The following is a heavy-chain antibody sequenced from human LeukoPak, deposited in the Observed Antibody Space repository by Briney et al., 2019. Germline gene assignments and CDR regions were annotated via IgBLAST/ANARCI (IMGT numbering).Heavy chain of an antibody. Sequence: PSETLSLTCTVSGGSISSYYWSWIRQPAGKGLEWIGRIYTSGSTNYNPSLKSRVTMSVDTYKNQFSLKLSSVTAADTAVYYCAREYSRSWYISHYYYYYGMDVWGQGTTVTVSS. D-gene: IGHD6-13*01. J-gene: IGHJ6*02. CDR1: GGSISSYY. V-gene: IGHV4-4*07. CDR3: AREYSRSWYISHYYYYYGMDV. CDR2: IYTSGST.